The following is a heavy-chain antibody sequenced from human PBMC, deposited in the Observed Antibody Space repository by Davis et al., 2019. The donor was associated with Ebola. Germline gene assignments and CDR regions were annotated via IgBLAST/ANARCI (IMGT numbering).Heavy chain of an antibody. J-gene: IGHJ3*02. CDR1: GFTFSSYA. D-gene: IGHD2-15*01. CDR2: ISYDGSNK. CDR3: ARDRVVVAATPPDAFDI. Sequence: GESLKISCAASGFTFSSYAMHWVRQAPGKGLEWVAVISYDGSNKYYADSVKGRFTTSRDNSKNTLYLQMNSLRAEDTAVYYCARDRVVVAATPPDAFDIWGQGTMVTVSS. V-gene: IGHV3-30-3*01.